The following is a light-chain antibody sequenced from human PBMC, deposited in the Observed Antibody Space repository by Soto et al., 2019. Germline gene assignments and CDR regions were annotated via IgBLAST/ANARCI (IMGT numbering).Light chain of an antibody. Sequence: EIVLTQSPDTLSLSPGERVTLSCRASQSVTNNYLARYQQKPGQGPRLLIHGASTSAADTPDRFSGSGSGTDFTLTISRLEPEDFALYYCHQYGATPGTFGQGTKLDIK. J-gene: IGKJ1*01. CDR3: HQYGATPGT. CDR1: QSVTNNY. CDR2: GAS. V-gene: IGKV3-20*01.